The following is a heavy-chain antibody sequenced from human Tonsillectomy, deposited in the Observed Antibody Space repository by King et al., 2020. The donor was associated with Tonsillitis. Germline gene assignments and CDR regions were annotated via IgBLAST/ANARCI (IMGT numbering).Heavy chain of an antibody. J-gene: IGHJ4*02. D-gene: IGHD3-9*01. CDR3: TRERGLYYDILTGYAFEY. Sequence: VQLVESGGGLVKPGGSLRLSCAASGFTFSDYYMSWIRQAPGKGLELVSYITSSGISIYYADSVKGRFTISRDNAKNSLFLQMNSLRAEDTAVYYCTRERGLYYDILTGYAFEYRGQGTLVTVSS. V-gene: IGHV3-11*01. CDR2: ITSSGISI. CDR1: GFTFSDYY.